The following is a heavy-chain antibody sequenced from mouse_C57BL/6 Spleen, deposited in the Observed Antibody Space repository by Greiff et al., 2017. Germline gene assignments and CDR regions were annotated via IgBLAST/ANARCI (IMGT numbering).Heavy chain of an antibody. CDR3: ARWGYDVMDY. Sequence: QVQLQQPGAELVKPGASVKLSCKASGYTFTSYWMHWVKQRPGQGLEWIGMIHPNSGSTNYNEKFKSKATLTVDKSSSTAYMQRSSLTSEDSAVYYWARWGYDVMDYWGQGTSVTVSS. D-gene: IGHD2-2*01. V-gene: IGHV1-64*01. CDR2: IHPNSGST. J-gene: IGHJ4*01. CDR1: GYTFTSYW.